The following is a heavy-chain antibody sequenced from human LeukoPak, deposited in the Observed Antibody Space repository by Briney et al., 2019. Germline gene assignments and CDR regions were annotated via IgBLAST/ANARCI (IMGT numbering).Heavy chain of an antibody. V-gene: IGHV2-5*02. CDR2: IYWDDDK. CDR1: GFSLSTSGVG. D-gene: IGHD2-2*01. J-gene: IGHJ4*02. CDR3: AHRRPSSTSCRFCSAFDY. Sequence: ESGPTLVNPTQTLTLTCTFSGFSLSTSGVGVGWIRQPPGKALEWLALIYWDDDKRYSPSLKSRLTITKDTSKNQVVLTMTNMDPVDTATYYCAHRRPSSTSCRFCSAFDYWGQGTLVTVSS.